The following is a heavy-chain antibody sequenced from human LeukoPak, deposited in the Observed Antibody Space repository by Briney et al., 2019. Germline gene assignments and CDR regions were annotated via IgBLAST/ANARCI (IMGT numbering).Heavy chain of an antibody. V-gene: IGHV4-59*05. CDR3: ATQGRGVVVVPAAIDY. Sequence: GSLRLSCAASGFTFSSYSMNWVRQPPGKGLEWIGSIYYSGSTYYNPSLKSRVTISVDTSKNQFSLKLSSVTAADTAVYYCATQGRGVVVVPAAIDYWGQGTLVTVSS. J-gene: IGHJ4*02. D-gene: IGHD2-2*02. CDR1: GFTFSSYSMN. CDR2: IYYSGST.